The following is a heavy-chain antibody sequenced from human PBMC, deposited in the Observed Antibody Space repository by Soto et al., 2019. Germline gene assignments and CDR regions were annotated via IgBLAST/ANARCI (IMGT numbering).Heavy chain of an antibody. V-gene: IGHV3-21*01. CDR1: GFTFSSYS. CDR2: ISSSSSYI. CDR3: ARGQLYDIVNNGMDV. Sequence: TGGSLRLSCAASGFTFSSYSMNWVRQAPGKGLEWVSSISSSSSYIYYADSVKGRFTISRDNAKNSLYLQMNSLRADDTAVYYCARGQLYDIVNNGMDVWGQGTTVTVSS. J-gene: IGHJ6*02. D-gene: IGHD3-9*01.